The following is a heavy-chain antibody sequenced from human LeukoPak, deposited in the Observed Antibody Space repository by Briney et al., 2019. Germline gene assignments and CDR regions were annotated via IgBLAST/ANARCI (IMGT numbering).Heavy chain of an antibody. D-gene: IGHD6-19*01. CDR3: AKRVRADPKFYYFDY. V-gene: IGHV3-23*01. J-gene: IGHJ4*02. CDR2: ISGSGCST. Sequence: GGSLRLSCAASGFTFSNYAMSWVRQAPGKGLEWVSAISGSGCSTYYADSVKGRFTISRDNSKNTLYLQMNSLRAEDTAVYYCAKRVRADPKFYYFDYWGQGTLVTVSS. CDR1: GFTFSNYA.